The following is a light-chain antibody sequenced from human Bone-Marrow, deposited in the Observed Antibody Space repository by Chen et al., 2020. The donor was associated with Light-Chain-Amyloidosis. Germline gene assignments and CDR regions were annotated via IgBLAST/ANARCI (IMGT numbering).Light chain of an antibody. CDR2: DAS. J-gene: IGKJ1*01. V-gene: IGKV1-5*01. CDR3: QHYNSYLAT. CDR1: ETITNW. Sequence: IQMTQSPSALSASVGDKITITCRASETITNWVAWYQQKPGKAPKLLIYDASTLHSGVPSRFSASGSGTEFTLTITSLQPDDCATDYCQHYNSYLATFGQGTKV.